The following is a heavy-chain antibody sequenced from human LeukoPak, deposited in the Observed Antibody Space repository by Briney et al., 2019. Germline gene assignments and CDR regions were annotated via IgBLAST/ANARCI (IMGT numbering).Heavy chain of an antibody. D-gene: IGHD3-22*01. CDR2: ISGSGGST. J-gene: IGHJ3*02. CDR1: GFTFSSYA. Sequence: PGGSLRLSCAASGFTFSSYAMSWVRQAPGKGLEWVSAISGSGGSTYYADSVKGRFTISRDNSKNTLYLQMNSLRAEDTAVYYCAKFLSVGNTIVVNAFDIWGQGTMVTVSS. CDR3: AKFLSVGNTIVVNAFDI. V-gene: IGHV3-23*01.